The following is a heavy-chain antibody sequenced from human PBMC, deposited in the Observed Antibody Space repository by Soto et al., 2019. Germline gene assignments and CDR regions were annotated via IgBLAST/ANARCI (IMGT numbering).Heavy chain of an antibody. V-gene: IGHV3-53*01. D-gene: IGHD3-22*01. CDR3: ARARGYYDSSGYSGYYFDY. J-gene: IGHJ4*02. CDR2: IYSGGST. Sequence: GGSLRLSCAASGLTASSNHTNWVRQAPGQGLEWVSVIYSGGSTYYADSVKGRFTISRDNSKNTLYLQMNSLRAEDTAVFYCARARGYYDSSGYSGYYFDYWGQGTLVTVSS. CDR1: GLTASSNH.